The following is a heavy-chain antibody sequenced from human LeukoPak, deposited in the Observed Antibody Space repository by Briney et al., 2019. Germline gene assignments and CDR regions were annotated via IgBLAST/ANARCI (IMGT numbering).Heavy chain of an antibody. CDR2: IYYSGST. D-gene: IGHD6-6*01. CDR3: ARGVSSSGSGVDYYYYYMDV. V-gene: IGHV4-39*07. CDR1: GGSISSSSYY. J-gene: IGHJ6*03. Sequence: SETLSLTCTVSGGSISSSSYYWGWIRQPPGKGLEWIGSIYYSGSTYYNPSLKSRVTISVDTSKNQFSLKLSSVTAADTAVYYCARGVSSSGSGVDYYYYYMDVWGKGTTVTVSS.